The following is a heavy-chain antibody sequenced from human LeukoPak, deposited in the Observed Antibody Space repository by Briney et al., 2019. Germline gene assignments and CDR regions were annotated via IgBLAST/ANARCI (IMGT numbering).Heavy chain of an antibody. J-gene: IGHJ4*02. CDR3: ARHGNNYYDSSGYHSH. D-gene: IGHD3-22*01. Sequence: GESLKISCKGSGYSFTSYWIGWVRQMPGKGLEWMGIFYPGDSDTRYSPSFQGQVTISADKSISTAYLQWSSLKASDTAMYYCARHGNNYYDSSGYHSHWGQGALVTVSS. CDR1: GYSFTSYW. V-gene: IGHV5-51*01. CDR2: FYPGDSDT.